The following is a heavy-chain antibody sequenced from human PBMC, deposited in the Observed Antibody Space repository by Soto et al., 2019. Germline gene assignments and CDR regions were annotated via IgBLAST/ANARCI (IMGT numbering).Heavy chain of an antibody. V-gene: IGHV4-30-4*01. CDR3: ARDLWVEPELYYYVMDV. CDR1: GDSISSADYY. CDR2: IFYSGTT. Sequence: QVQLQESGPGLLRPSQTLSLTCTVSGDSISSADYYWSWIRQTPGKGLEWIGHIFYSGTTYYNPYLKSRLTISVDTFKNHYSLRLTSVTAADTAVYYCARDLWVEPELYYYVMDVWGQGTTVTVSS. D-gene: IGHD1-1*01. J-gene: IGHJ6*02.